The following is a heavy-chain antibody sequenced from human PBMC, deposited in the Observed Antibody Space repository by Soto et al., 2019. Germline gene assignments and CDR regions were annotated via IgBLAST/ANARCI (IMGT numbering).Heavy chain of an antibody. Sequence: QVQLVQSGAEVKSPGSSVKVSCKASGGTFSHSTVAWVRQSPGHRPEWMGMIIPMFGSTNSAQKFRDRVIFRAETYTNTAYMELSNLRSEDTAVYYGATPSGLLGQYSALPDNWGQGTLVTVSS. J-gene: IGHJ4*02. D-gene: IGHD5-12*01. CDR2: IIPMFGST. CDR1: GGTFSHST. CDR3: ATPSGLLGQYSALPDN. V-gene: IGHV1-69*06.